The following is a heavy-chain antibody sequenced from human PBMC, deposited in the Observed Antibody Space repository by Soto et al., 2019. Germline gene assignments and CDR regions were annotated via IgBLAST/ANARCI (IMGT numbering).Heavy chain of an antibody. CDR1: GYDFNPNW. V-gene: IGHV5-51*01. CDR2: MYPGDSDT. D-gene: IGHD2-2*01. J-gene: IGHJ4*01. CDR3: ARLPRDCNKTSCYYADH. Sequence: PGESLTNYCMWSGYDFNPNWFGWVRQLPGKGLEWVGIMYPGDSDTRYNPSLQGHVTLSADVTVSTAFLQWRSLKTSDTGMYFCARLPRDCNKTSCYYADHWGHGTQVTVSS.